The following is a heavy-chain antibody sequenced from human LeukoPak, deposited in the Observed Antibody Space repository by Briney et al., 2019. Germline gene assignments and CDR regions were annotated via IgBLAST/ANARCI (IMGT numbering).Heavy chain of an antibody. CDR2: ISAYNGNT. V-gene: IGHV1-18*01. Sequence: GASVKVSCKASGYTFTSYGISWVRQAPGQGLEWMGWISAYNGNTNYAQKLQGRVTMTTDTSTSTAYMELRSLKSDDTAVYYCARWGGRCSGGSCPFDYWGQGTLVTVSS. CDR1: GYTFTSYG. J-gene: IGHJ4*02. CDR3: ARWGGRCSGGSCPFDY. D-gene: IGHD2-15*01.